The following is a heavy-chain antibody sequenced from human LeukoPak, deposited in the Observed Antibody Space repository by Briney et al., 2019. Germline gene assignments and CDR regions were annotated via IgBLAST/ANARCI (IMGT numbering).Heavy chain of an antibody. J-gene: IGHJ5*02. D-gene: IGHD2-21*01. CDR3: ARDRISAISRGWFDP. Sequence: PGGSLRLSRAASGFTFSSYAMSWVRQAPGKGLEWLANMKEDGSEKYYVDSVKGRFTISRDNAKNSLYLQMNSLGAEDAAVYYCARDRISAISRGWFDPWGQGTLVTVSS. CDR1: GFTFSSYA. CDR2: MKEDGSEK. V-gene: IGHV3-7*01.